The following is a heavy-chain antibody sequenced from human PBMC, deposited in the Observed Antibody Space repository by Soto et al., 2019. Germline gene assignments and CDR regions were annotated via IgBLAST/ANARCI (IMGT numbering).Heavy chain of an antibody. V-gene: IGHV3-9*01. CDR1: GFTFDDYA. CDR2: ISWNSGSI. Sequence: EVQLVESGGGLVQPGRSLRLSCAASGFTFDDYAMHWVRQAPGKGLEWVSGISWNSGSIGYADSVKGRFTISRDNAKNSLYLQMNSLRAEDTALYYCARAWLRDADFDIWCHGTMVTVSS. CDR3: ARAWLRDADFDI. D-gene: IGHD5-12*01. J-gene: IGHJ3*02.